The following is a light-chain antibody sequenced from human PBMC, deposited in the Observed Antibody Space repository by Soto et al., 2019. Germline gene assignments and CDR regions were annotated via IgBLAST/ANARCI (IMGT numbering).Light chain of an antibody. CDR1: QSIANS. CDR3: QQRHMWPIT. V-gene: IGKV3-11*01. Sequence: EIVLKHSPGTLSLSPCERASLSFSASQSIANSLAWYQQKPGQAPRLLIYDAYNRATGIPPRFSGSGSGTDFTLTISSLEPEDSAVYYCQQRHMWPITFGQGTRLEIK. CDR2: DAY. J-gene: IGKJ5*01.